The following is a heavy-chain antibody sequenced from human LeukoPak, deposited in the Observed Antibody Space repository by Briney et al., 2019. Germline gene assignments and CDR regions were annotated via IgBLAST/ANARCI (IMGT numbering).Heavy chain of an antibody. Sequence: GGSLRLSCAASGFSFSSYGRHWVGQPPGKGLVGASRINNDGSGTSYADSVKGRFIISRDNAKNTLYLQMNSLRVEDAAVYYCTRGVAVSGTDYWGQGTLVTVSS. J-gene: IGHJ4*02. CDR3: TRGVAVSGTDY. D-gene: IGHD6-19*01. CDR2: INNDGSGT. CDR1: GFSFSSYG. V-gene: IGHV3-74*01.